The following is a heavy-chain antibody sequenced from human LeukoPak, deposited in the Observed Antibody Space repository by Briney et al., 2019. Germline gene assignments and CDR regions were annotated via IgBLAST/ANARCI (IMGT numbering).Heavy chain of an antibody. CDR3: AKTAAAAGPTRHFDF. D-gene: IGHD6-13*01. Sequence: GGSLRLSCAASGFTFSSYSMNWVRQAPGKGLEWVSVISYSGDTTYYADSVKGRFTFSRDNSRNTLYLQMNNLRVEDTAIYCCAKTAAAAGPTRHFDFWGQGSLVTVSS. CDR1: GFTFSSYS. V-gene: IGHV3-23*01. J-gene: IGHJ4*02. CDR2: ISYSGDTT.